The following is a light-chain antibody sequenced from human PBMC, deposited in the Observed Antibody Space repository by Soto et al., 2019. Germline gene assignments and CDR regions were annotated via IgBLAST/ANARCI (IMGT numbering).Light chain of an antibody. Sequence: EIVLTQSPGTLSLSPGERATLSCRASQSVSSSYLAWYQQKPGQAPRLLIYGASSRATGIPDRFSGSGSGTEFTLTISRLEPEDFAVYYCQQYGNSRYTFGQGTKLEIK. CDR2: GAS. CDR3: QQYGNSRYT. CDR1: QSVSSSY. J-gene: IGKJ2*01. V-gene: IGKV3-20*01.